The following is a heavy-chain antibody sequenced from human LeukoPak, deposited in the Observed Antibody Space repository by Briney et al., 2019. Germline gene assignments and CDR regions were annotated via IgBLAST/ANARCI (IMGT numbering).Heavy chain of an antibody. CDR3: ARGYCSSTICFQYFHH. CDR1: SDSISSSY. CDR2: IYYSGST. V-gene: IGHV4-59*01. Sequence: SETLSLTCTISSDSISSSYWSWIRQPPGKGLEWIGYIYYSGSTNYNPSLKSRVAISVDTSKNQFSLKLNSVTAADTAVYYCARGYCSSTICFQYFHHWGQGTLVTVSS. J-gene: IGHJ1*01. D-gene: IGHD2-2*01.